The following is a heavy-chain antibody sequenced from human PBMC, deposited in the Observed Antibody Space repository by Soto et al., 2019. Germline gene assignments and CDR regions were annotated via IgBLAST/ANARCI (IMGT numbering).Heavy chain of an antibody. Sequence: GSLRLSCAASGFSFSSYAMSWVRQAPGKGLEWISVLSGSGGSTYYADSVKGRFTISRDNSKNTLYLQMNSLRAEDTAVYYCAKDIYYDSSAYYDYWGQGTLVTVSS. J-gene: IGHJ4*02. CDR2: LSGSGGST. CDR3: AKDIYYDSSAYYDY. D-gene: IGHD3-22*01. CDR1: GFSFSSYA. V-gene: IGHV3-23*01.